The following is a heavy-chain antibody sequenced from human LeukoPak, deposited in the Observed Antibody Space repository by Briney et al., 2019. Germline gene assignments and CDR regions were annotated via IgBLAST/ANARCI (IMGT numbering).Heavy chain of an antibody. D-gene: IGHD6-13*01. CDR3: AKVYYSSSYYDFDH. Sequence: GGSLRLSCATSGFTFNNYAMSWVRQAPGRGLQWVSVISGSGGRINYADSVRGRFTISRDNSKNTLYLQMNSLRAEDTAIYYCAKVYYSSSYYDFDHRGQGTLVTVSS. CDR2: ISGSGGRI. CDR1: GFTFNNYA. J-gene: IGHJ4*02. V-gene: IGHV3-23*01.